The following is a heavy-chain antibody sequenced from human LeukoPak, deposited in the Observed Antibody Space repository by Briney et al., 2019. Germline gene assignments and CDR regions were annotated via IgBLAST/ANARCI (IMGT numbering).Heavy chain of an antibody. Sequence: PSETLSLTCTVPGGSISSSSYYWGWIRQPPGKGLEWIGSIYYSGSTYYNPSLKSRVTISVDTSKNQFSLKLSSVTAADTAVYYCARVIPAVEGWTRFDYWGQGTLVTVSS. V-gene: IGHV4-39*07. D-gene: IGHD6-19*01. CDR1: GGSISSSSYY. CDR3: ARVIPAVEGWTRFDY. J-gene: IGHJ4*02. CDR2: IYYSGST.